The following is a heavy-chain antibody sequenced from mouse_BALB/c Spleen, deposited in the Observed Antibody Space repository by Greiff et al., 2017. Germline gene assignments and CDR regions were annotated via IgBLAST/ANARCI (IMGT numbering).Heavy chain of an antibody. D-gene: IGHD2-4*01. J-gene: IGHJ4*01. Sequence: EVKLMESGGGLVQPGGSRKLSCAASGFTFSSFGMHWVRQAPEKGLEWVAYISSGSSTIYYADTVKGRFTISRDNPKNTLFLQMTSLRSEDTAMYYCARERDDYDGGYAMDYWGQGTSVTVSS. CDR2: ISSGSSTI. CDR1: GFTFSSFG. CDR3: ARERDDYDGGYAMDY. V-gene: IGHV5-17*02.